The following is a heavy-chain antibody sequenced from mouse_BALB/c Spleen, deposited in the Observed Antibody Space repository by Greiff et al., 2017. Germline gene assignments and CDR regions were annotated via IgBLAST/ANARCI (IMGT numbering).Heavy chain of an antibody. CDR2: INSNGGST. CDR1: GFTFSSYG. D-gene: IGHD3-1*01. CDR3: ARYLGFRFAY. J-gene: IGHJ3*01. Sequence: EVHLVESGGGLVQPGGSLKLSCAASGFTFSSYGMSWVRQTPDKRLELVATINSNGGSTYYPDSVKGRFTISRDNAKNTLYLQMSSLKSEDTAMYYCARYLGFRFAYWGQGTLVTVSA. V-gene: IGHV5-6-3*01.